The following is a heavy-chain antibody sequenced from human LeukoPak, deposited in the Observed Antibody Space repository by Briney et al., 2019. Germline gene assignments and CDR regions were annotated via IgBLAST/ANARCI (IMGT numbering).Heavy chain of an antibody. Sequence: PGGSLRLSCAASGFTFCNAWMNWVRQAPGKGLEWVSTIRVNGDSTFYADSVKGRFTISRDNSKNTLYLQMNSLRVEDTAVYYCARDRSGDYYFDYWGQGTLVTVSS. J-gene: IGHJ4*02. CDR2: IRVNGDST. V-gene: IGHV3-23*01. CDR3: ARDRSGDYYFDY. D-gene: IGHD4-17*01. CDR1: GFTFCNAW.